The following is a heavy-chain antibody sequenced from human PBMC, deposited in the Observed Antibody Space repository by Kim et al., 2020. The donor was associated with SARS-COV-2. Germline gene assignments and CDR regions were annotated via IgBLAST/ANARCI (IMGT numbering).Heavy chain of an antibody. CDR2: INTNTGNP. D-gene: IGHD6-19*01. CDR1: GYTFTSYA. Sequence: ASVKVSCKASGYTFTSYAMNWVRQAPGQGLEWMGWINTNTGNPTYAQGFTGRFVFSLDTSVSTAYLQISSLKAEDTAVYYCARGTIAVAGIRGSPFDYWGQGTLVTVSS. J-gene: IGHJ4*02. CDR3: ARGTIAVAGIRGSPFDY. V-gene: IGHV7-4-1*02.